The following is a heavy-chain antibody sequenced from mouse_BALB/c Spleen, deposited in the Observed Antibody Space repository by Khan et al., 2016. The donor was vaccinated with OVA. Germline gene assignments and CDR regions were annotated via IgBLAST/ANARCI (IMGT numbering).Heavy chain of an antibody. CDR3: VSRSWFAY. CDR2: IRRNSNTSAT. Sequence: EVQLVESGGGLVQPPGSLKLSCAASGFTFTTYALNWVRPAPGQGLEWVARIRRNSNTSATYYADSVKDRFTISRDDSQSMLYLQMNNLKTEDTAMYYCVSRSWFAYWGQGTRVTVSA. CDR1: GFTFTTYA. V-gene: IGHV10-1*02. J-gene: IGHJ3*01.